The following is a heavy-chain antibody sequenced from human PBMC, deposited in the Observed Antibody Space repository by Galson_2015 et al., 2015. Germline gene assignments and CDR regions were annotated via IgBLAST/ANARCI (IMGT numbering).Heavy chain of an antibody. CDR1: GYTFTSYY. CDR2: INPSGGST. V-gene: IGHV1-46*01. D-gene: IGHD3-3*01. J-gene: IGHJ6*03. CDR3: AAGSPITIFGVVINSDYYYMDV. Sequence: SVKVSCKASGYTFTSYYMHWVRQAPGQGLEWMGIINPSGGSTSYAQKFQGRVTITRDMSTSTAYMELSSLRSEDTAVYYCAAGSPITIFGVVINSDYYYMDVWGKGTTVTVSS.